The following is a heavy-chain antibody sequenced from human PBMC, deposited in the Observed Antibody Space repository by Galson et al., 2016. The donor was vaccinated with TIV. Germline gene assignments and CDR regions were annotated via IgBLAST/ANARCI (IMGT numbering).Heavy chain of an antibody. J-gene: IGHJ4*02. CDR2: MSYDGDEK. V-gene: IGHV3-30-3*01. CDR3: ARDRLWGSYHFDY. D-gene: IGHD1-26*01. CDR1: GFTFRSYT. Sequence: SLRLSCAASGFTFRSYTMHWVRQTPGRGLDWVALMSYDGDEKYYADSVRGRFTISRDNSENTLYLQMNSLRTEDTAVYYCARDRLWGSYHFDYWGQGALVAVSS.